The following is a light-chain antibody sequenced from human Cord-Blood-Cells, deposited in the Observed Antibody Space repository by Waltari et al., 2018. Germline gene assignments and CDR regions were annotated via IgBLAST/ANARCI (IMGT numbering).Light chain of an antibody. V-gene: IGLV3-25*03. J-gene: IGLJ3*02. CDR2: KDS. CDR3: QSADSSGTHWV. CDR1: ALPKQY. Sequence: SYELTQPPSVSVSPGQTARITCSGDALPKQYAYWYQQKPGQAPVLVIYKDSERPSGIPERFSGSSSGTTVTLTISGVQAEDEADYYCQSADSSGTHWVFSGGTNLTVL.